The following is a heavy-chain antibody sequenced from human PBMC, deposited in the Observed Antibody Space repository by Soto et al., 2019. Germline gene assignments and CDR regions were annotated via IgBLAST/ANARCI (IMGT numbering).Heavy chain of an antibody. Sequence: EVPLLESGGGLVQPGGSLRLSGAASGFTFSSYAMSWVRQAPGKGLEWVSAISGSGGSTYYADSVKGRFTISRDNSKNTLYLQMNSRRAEDTAVYYCAKTRGVVVVAATATVVDYWGQGTLVTVSS. CDR2: ISGSGGST. J-gene: IGHJ4*02. V-gene: IGHV3-23*01. D-gene: IGHD2-15*01. CDR1: GFTFSSYA. CDR3: AKTRGVVVVAATATVVDY.